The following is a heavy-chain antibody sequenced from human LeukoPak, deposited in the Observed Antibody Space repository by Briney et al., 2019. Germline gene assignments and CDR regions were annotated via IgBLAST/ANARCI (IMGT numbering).Heavy chain of an antibody. V-gene: IGHV3-30*02. J-gene: IGHJ4*02. Sequence: SGGSVRLSCAASGYTFSRYGIHWLRQAPGKGRVWVAFIRYDGSNKYYADSVKGRFTISRDNSKNTLYLQMNSQRAEDTAMYYCAKDLWDGPQGDYWGQGTLVTVSS. CDR3: AKDLWDGPQGDY. CDR2: IRYDGSNK. CDR1: GYTFSRYG. D-gene: IGHD3-16*01.